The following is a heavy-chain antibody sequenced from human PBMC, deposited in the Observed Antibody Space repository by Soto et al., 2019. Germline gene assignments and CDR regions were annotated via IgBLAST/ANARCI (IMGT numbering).Heavy chain of an antibody. CDR1: GYTFTSYG. CDR2: ISAYNGNT. CDR3: ASEKGLKELLVWFDP. D-gene: IGHD1-26*01. V-gene: IGHV1-18*01. J-gene: IGHJ5*02. Sequence: QVQLVQSGAEVKKPGASVKVSCKASGYTFTSYGISWVRQAPGQGLEWMGWISAYNGNTNYAQKLQGRVTMTTDTSTSTAYMEMRSLRSDDTAVYYCASEKGLKELLVWFDPWGQGTLVTVSS.